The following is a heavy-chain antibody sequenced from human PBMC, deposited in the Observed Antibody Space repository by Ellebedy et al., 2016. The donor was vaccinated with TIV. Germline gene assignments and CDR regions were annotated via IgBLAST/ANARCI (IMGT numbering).Heavy chain of an antibody. CDR2: ISAYNGNT. Sequence: AASVKVSCKDSGYTFTSYGISWVRQAPGQGLEWMGWISAYNGNTNYAQKLQGRVTMTTDTSTSTAYMELRSLRSDDTAVYYCARGTSGSYYDADDAFDIWGQGTMVTVSS. CDR3: ARGTSGSYYDADDAFDI. J-gene: IGHJ3*02. V-gene: IGHV1-18*01. CDR1: GYTFTSYG. D-gene: IGHD1-26*01.